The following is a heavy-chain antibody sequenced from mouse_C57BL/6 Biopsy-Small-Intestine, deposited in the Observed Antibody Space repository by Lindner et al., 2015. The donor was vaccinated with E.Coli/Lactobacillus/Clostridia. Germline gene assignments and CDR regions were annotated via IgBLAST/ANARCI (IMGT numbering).Heavy chain of an antibody. V-gene: IGHV5-17*01. CDR1: GFTFSDYG. Sequence: VQLQESGGGLVKPGGSLKLSCAASGFTFSDYGMHWVRQAPEKGLEWIAYISSGSSTIYYADTVKGRFTISRDNAKNTLFLQVTSLRSEDTAMYYCARPFYYAMGYWGQGTSVTVSS. CDR3: ARPFYYAMGY. CDR2: ISSGSSTI. J-gene: IGHJ4*01.